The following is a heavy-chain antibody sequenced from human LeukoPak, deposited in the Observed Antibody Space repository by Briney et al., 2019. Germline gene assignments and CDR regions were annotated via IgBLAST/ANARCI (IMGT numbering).Heavy chain of an antibody. CDR1: GFTFSSYV. Sequence: GGSLRLSCAASGFTFSSYVMSWVRQAPGKGLEWVSAISASGGSTYYADSVKGRFTISRDNSKNTLYLQMHSLRAEDTAVYYCAKDPRMTTLDYWGQGTLATVSS. J-gene: IGHJ4*02. V-gene: IGHV3-23*01. CDR3: AKDPRMTTLDY. CDR2: ISASGGST. D-gene: IGHD4-11*01.